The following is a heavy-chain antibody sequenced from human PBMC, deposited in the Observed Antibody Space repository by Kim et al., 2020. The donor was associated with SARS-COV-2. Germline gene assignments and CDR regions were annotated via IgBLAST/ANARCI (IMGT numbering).Heavy chain of an antibody. CDR2: IYYSGST. V-gene: IGHV4-59*08. Sequence: SETLSLTCTVSGGSISSYYWSWIRQPPGKGLEWIGYIYYSGSTNYNPSLKSRVTISVDTSKNQFSLKLSSVAAADTAVYYCARRNNYYDSSGYYLDAFDIWGQGTMVTVSS. J-gene: IGHJ3*02. CDR1: GGSISSYY. D-gene: IGHD3-22*01. CDR3: ARRNNYYDSSGYYLDAFDI.